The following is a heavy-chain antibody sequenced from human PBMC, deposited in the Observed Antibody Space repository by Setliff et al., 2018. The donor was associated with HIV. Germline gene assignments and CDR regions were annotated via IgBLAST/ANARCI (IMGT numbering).Heavy chain of an antibody. Sequence: SVKVSCKASGYTFISFDINWVRQATGQGPEWMGWMNPASGSTGYAQKFQGGVTMTRNASINTAYMELNSLTFDDTAMYYCARARYGVAAVGYWGQGTPVTVSS. CDR2: MNPASGST. V-gene: IGHV1-8*01. J-gene: IGHJ4*02. CDR1: GYTFISFD. D-gene: IGHD6-13*01. CDR3: ARARYGVAAVGY.